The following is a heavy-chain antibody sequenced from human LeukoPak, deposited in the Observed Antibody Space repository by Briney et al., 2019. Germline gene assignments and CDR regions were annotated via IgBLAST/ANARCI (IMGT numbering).Heavy chain of an antibody. CDR1: GFTFSSYE. V-gene: IGHV3-48*03. D-gene: IGHD1-7*01. CDR2: ISDSGNKI. Sequence: PGGSLRLSCVVSGFTFSSYEMDWVRQAPGKGLEWVSYISDSGNKIYYADSVKGRFTVSRDNAKNSLYLQMNSLRVEDTAIYYCARGGTEELDYWGQGTRVTVSS. J-gene: IGHJ4*02. CDR3: ARGGTEELDY.